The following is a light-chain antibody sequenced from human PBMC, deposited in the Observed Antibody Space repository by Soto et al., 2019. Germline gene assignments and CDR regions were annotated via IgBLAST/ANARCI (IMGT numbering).Light chain of an antibody. Sequence: IQMTQSPSSLSASVGQRVTITCQASQSISSYLNWYQQKPGKDPKLLIYAASSLQSGVPSRFSGSGSGTYFTLTISSLQPEDFATYDCQQSYSTPRITFGQGTRLEIK. CDR1: QSISSY. CDR3: QQSYSTPRIT. V-gene: IGKV1-39*01. CDR2: AAS. J-gene: IGKJ5*01.